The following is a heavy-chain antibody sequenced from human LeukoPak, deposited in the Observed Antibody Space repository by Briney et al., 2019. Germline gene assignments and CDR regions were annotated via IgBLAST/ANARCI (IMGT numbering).Heavy chain of an antibody. J-gene: IGHJ4*02. CDR3: ARGLSSGYCSGGSCAIDY. CDR2: ISAGNGNT. D-gene: IGHD2-15*01. CDR1: GYTFTSYA. V-gene: IGHV1-3*01. Sequence: ASVKVSCKASGYTFTSYAIHWVRQAPGQRLEWMGWISAGNGNTKYSQNFQGRVTFISNTSATTAFMELSSLRSEDTAVYYCARGLSSGYCSGGSCAIDYWGQGTLVTVSS.